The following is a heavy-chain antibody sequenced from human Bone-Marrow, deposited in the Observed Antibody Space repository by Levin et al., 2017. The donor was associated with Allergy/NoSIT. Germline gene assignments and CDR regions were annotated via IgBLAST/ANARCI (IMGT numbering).Heavy chain of an antibody. CDR2: IFYSGSS. CDR1: GGSISSHSYY. Sequence: SETLSLTCTVSGGSISSHSYYWGWIRQPPGKGLEWIGSIFYSGSSFYNPSLKSRVTISVDTSKNQFSLRLTSVTAAATAVYFCARLDRTIRGVMEPFDYWGQGTLVTVSS. J-gene: IGHJ4*02. V-gene: IGHV4-39*01. D-gene: IGHD3-16*01. CDR3: ARLDRTIRGVMEPFDY.